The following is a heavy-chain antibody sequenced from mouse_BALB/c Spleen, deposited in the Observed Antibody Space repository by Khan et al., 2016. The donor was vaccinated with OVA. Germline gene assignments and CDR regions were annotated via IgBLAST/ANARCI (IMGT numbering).Heavy chain of an antibody. D-gene: IGHD2-1*01. CDR2: ISSGGSYS. CDR3: ARPSDYGNPWFTY. V-gene: IGHV5-9*02. J-gene: IGHJ3*01. CDR1: GFAFISYD. Sequence: EVELVESGGGLVKPGGSLKLSCAASGFAFISYDMSWVRQTPEKRLEWVATISSGGSYSYYPDSVKGRFTISRDIDRKTLYLQMSSLRSEDTAFYYCARPSDYGNPWFTYWGQGTLVTVSA.